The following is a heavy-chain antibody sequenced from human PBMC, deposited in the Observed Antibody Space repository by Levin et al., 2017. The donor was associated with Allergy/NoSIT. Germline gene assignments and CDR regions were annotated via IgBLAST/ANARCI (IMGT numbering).Heavy chain of an antibody. CDR3: ARNWRSAFDI. V-gene: IGHV3-7*04. J-gene: IGHJ3*02. D-gene: IGHD2-8*02. Sequence: RAGGSLRLSCAASGFTFSSYWMSWVRRAPGKGLEWVANIKQDGTEKFYVDSVKGRFTISKDNAKNSVDLQMTSLRVEDSAIYYCARNWRSAFDIWGQGTMVTVSS. CDR1: GFTFSSYW. CDR2: IKQDGTEK.